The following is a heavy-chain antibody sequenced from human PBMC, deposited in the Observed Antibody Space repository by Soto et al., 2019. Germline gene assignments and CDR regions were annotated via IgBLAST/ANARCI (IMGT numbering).Heavy chain of an antibody. CDR1: GFTFSNYR. Sequence: RGSLRLSCATSGFTFSNYRMNWVREAPGKGLEWVASISGSGKDTFYRDSVKGRFTISRDNAESSLVLQMNSLTVDDTAVYHCARVHLVRTSSYYCGMDVWGPGTTVTVSS. CDR3: ARVHLVRTSSYYCGMDV. V-gene: IGHV3-21*06. J-gene: IGHJ6*02. D-gene: IGHD6-6*01. CDR2: ISGSGKDT.